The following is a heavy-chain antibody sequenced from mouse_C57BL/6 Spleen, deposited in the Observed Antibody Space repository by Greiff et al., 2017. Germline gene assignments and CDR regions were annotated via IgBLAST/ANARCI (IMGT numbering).Heavy chain of an antibody. CDR3: ARPYYYGSSYAWFAY. V-gene: IGHV1-75*01. CDR1: GYTFTDYY. D-gene: IGHD1-1*01. Sequence: QVHVKQSGPELVKPGASVKISCKASGYTFTDYYINWVKQRPGQGLEWIGWIFPGSGSTYYNEKFKGKATLTVDKSSSTAYMLLSSLTSEDSAVYFCARPYYYGSSYAWFAYWGQGTLVTVSA. J-gene: IGHJ3*01. CDR2: IFPGSGST.